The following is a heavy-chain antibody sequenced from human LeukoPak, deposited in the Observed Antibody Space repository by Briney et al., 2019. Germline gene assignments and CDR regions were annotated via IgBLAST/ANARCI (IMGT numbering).Heavy chain of an antibody. V-gene: IGHV1-69*05. J-gene: IGHJ3*02. CDR1: GGTFSSYA. D-gene: IGHD2-21*02. CDR3: AREGVVVTAIRAFDI. Sequence: ASVKVSCKASGGTFSSYAISWVRQAPGQGLDWMGGIIPIFGTANYAQKLQGRVTITTDESTSTAYMELSSLRSEDTAVYYCAREGVVVTAIRAFDIWGQGTMVTVSS. CDR2: IIPIFGTA.